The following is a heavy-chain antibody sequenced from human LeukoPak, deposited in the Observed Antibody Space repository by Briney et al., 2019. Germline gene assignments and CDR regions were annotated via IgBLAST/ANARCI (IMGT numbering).Heavy chain of an antibody. CDR3: ARYGGAVAGIDAFDI. CDR2: IYYSGST. CDR1: GGSISNYY. J-gene: IGHJ3*02. D-gene: IGHD6-19*01. V-gene: IGHV4-59*08. Sequence: PSETLSLTCTVSGGSISNYYWSWIRQPPGKGLGWIGYIYYSGSTNYNPSLKSRVTISVDTSKNQFSLKLRSVTAADTAVYYCARYGGAVAGIDAFDIWGQGTMVTVSS.